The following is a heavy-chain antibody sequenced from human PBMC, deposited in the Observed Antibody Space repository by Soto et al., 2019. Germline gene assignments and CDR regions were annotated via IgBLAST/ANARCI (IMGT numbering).Heavy chain of an antibody. Sequence: GASVKVSCTASGYTFTSYAMHWVRQAPGQRLEWMGWINAGNGNTKYSQKFQGRVTITRDTSASTAYMELSSLRSEDTAVYYCASSSGSYWQLDYWGQGTLVTVSS. D-gene: IGHD1-26*01. CDR3: ASSSGSYWQLDY. V-gene: IGHV1-3*01. CDR1: GYTFTSYA. CDR2: INAGNGNT. J-gene: IGHJ4*02.